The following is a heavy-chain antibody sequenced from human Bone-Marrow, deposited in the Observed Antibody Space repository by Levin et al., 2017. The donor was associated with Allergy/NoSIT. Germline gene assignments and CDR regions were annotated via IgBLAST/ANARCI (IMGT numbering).Heavy chain of an antibody. CDR1: GYTFTSYY. D-gene: IGHD6-19*01. J-gene: IGHJ5*02. V-gene: IGHV1-46*01. Sequence: ASVKVSCQASGYTFTSYYIHWVRQAPGQGLAWMGIINPSGGTTVSSQTFQGRVTMTRDTSTSTVYMELSSLTSEDTAVYYCTRGGRIGSGWGPDFDPWGQGTLVTVSS. CDR2: INPSGGTT. CDR3: TRGGRIGSGWGPDFDP.